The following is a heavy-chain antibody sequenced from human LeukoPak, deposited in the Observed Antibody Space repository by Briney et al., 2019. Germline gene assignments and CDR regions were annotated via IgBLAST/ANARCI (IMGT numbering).Heavy chain of an antibody. CDR1: GGSVTTHF. J-gene: IGHJ4*02. D-gene: IGHD4-17*01. V-gene: IGHV4-59*08. CDR2: VHYSESS. Sequence: SETLSLTCTVSGGSVTTHFWTWVRQPPGKGLEWIGYVHYSESSNYNPSLKSRITMSPDTSKNQISLRLASVTAAVTAVYYCARNKDDGDYLDYWGQGTLVTVSS. CDR3: ARNKDDGDYLDY.